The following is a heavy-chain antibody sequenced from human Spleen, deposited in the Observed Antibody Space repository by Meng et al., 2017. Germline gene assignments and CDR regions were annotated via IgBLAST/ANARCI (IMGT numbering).Heavy chain of an antibody. V-gene: IGHV4-61*01. Sequence: GSLRLSCTVSGGTVSSGSYDWSWIRQPPGKGLEWIGYIYYSGSTNYNPSLKSRITMLVDTSQNQFFLKVTSVTAADTAIYYCARGDNWGVDSWGQGTLVTVSS. D-gene: IGHD7-27*01. J-gene: IGHJ4*02. CDR3: ARGDNWGVDS. CDR2: IYYSGST. CDR1: GGTVSSGSYD.